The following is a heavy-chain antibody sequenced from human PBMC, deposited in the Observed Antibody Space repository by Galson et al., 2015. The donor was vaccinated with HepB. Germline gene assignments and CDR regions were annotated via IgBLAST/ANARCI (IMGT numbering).Heavy chain of an antibody. J-gene: IGHJ4*02. CDR2: INSGSSYI. CDR1: GFISNDYN. Sequence: SLRLSCAASGFISNDYNMIWVRQAPGKGLEWVSSINSGSSYIYYADSVKGRFTISTDNTKNSLYLQMNALRAEDTALYYCAREPPLWTPLDYWGQGTLVTVSS. CDR3: AREPPLWTPLDY. D-gene: IGHD2-21*01. V-gene: IGHV3-21*03.